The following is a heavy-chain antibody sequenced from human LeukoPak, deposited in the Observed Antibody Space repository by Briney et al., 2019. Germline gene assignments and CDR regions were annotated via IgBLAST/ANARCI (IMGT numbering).Heavy chain of an antibody. CDR3: ARVGYCGGDCYPFDY. J-gene: IGHJ4*02. Sequence: SETLSLTCTVSGGSISSYYWSWIRQPPGKGLEWIGYIYYSGSTNYNPSLKSRVTISVDTSRNSFSLELSSVTAADTAVYYCARVGYCGGDCYPFDYWGQGTLTTVSS. D-gene: IGHD2-21*02. CDR1: GGSISSYY. V-gene: IGHV4-59*12. CDR2: IYYSGST.